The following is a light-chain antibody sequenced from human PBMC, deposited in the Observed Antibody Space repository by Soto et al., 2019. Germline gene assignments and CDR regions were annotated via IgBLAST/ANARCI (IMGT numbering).Light chain of an antibody. CDR2: LEGSGSY. Sequence: QSVLTQSSSASASLGSSVKLTCTLSSGHSSYIIAWYQQQPGKAPRYLMKLEGSGSYNKGSGVPDRFSGSSSGADRYLTISNLQFEDEADYYCETWDFNTRVFGGGTKVTVL. V-gene: IGLV4-60*02. J-gene: IGLJ3*02. CDR3: ETWDFNTRV. CDR1: SGHSSYI.